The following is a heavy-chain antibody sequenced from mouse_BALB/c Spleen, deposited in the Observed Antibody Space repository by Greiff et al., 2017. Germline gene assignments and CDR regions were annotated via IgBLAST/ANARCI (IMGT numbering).Heavy chain of an antibody. CDR2: ISSGGST. CDR1: GFTFSSYA. D-gene: IGHD1-1*01. CDR3: ARRGDYGSSYDWYFDV. J-gene: IGHJ1*01. V-gene: IGHV5-6-5*01. Sequence: EVMLVESGGGLVKPGGSLKLSCAASGFTFSSYAMSWVRQTPAKRLEWVASISSGGSTYYPDSVKGRFTISRDNARNILYLQMSSLRSEDTAMYYCARRGDYGSSYDWYFDVWGAGTTVTVSS.